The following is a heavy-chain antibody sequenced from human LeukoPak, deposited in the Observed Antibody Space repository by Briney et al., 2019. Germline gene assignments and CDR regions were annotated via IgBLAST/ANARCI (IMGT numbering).Heavy chain of an antibody. CDR1: GFTFSSYG. D-gene: IGHD6-6*01. J-gene: IGHJ4*02. CDR2: IWYDGSNK. V-gene: IGHV3-33*01. CDR3: ARDYSSSPPFDY. Sequence: GRSLRLSCAASGFTFSSYGMHWVRQAPGKGLEWVAVIWYDGSNKYYADSVKGRFTISRDNSKNTLYLQMNSLRAEDTAVYYCARDYSSSPPFDYWGQGTLVTVSS.